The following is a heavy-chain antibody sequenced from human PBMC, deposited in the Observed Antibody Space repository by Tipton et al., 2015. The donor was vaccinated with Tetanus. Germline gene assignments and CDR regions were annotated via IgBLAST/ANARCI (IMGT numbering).Heavy chain of an antibody. V-gene: IGHV5-51*01. CDR2: VDPRDSQA. CDR1: GYNFSHHS. Sequence: QLVQSGGGVKKPGESLKISCQGSGYNFSHHSIGWVRQMPGRGLEWMGIVDPRDSQATYGPSFQGQVTISADRSINVAYLQWGSLKASDSGMYYCARRRSAVLSGGYHWYFDLWGRGTLVGVSS. D-gene: IGHD2-15*01. J-gene: IGHJ2*01. CDR3: ARRRSAVLSGGYHWYFDL.